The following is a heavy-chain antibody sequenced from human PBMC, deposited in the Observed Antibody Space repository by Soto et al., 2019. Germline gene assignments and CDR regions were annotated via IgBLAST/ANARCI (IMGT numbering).Heavy chain of an antibody. V-gene: IGHV3-23*01. Sequence: HPGGSLRLSCAASGFTFSSYAMSWVRQAPGKGLEWVSAISGSGGSTYYADSVKGRFTISRDNSKNTLYLQMNSLRAEDTAVYYRAKIVVPALGPFFDYWGQGTLVTVSS. CDR2: ISGSGGST. D-gene: IGHD2-2*01. J-gene: IGHJ4*02. CDR1: GFTFSSYA. CDR3: AKIVVPALGPFFDY.